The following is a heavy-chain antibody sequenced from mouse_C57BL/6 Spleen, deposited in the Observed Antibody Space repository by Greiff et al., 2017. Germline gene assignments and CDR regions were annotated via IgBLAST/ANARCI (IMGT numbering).Heavy chain of an antibody. D-gene: IGHD2-1*01. CDR3: ARDGNGGAMDY. Sequence: EVHLVESGGGLVQPGGSLSLSCAASGFTFTDYYMSWVRQPPGKALEWLGFIRNKANGYTTEYSASVKGRFTISRDNSQSILYLQMNALRAEDSATYYCARDGNGGAMDYWGQGTSVTVSS. V-gene: IGHV7-3*01. CDR2: IRNKANGYTT. CDR1: GFTFTDYY. J-gene: IGHJ4*01.